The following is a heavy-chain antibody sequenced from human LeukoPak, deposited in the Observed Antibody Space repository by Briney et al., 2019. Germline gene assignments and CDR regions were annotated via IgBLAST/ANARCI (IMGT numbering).Heavy chain of an antibody. V-gene: IGHV1-2*02. J-gene: IGHJ4*02. CDR2: INPDNGGT. Sequence: ASVKVSCKASGYTFTGYYMHWVRQAPGQGLVWMGWINPDNGGTAYAQKFQGRVTMTRDPSISTAYMELSRLRSDDTAVYYCAREHLSLGSFDYWGQGTLVTVSS. CDR3: AREHLSLGSFDY. CDR1: GYTFTGYY.